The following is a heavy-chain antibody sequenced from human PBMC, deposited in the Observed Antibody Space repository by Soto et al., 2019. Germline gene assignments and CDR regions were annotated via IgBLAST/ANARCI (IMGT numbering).Heavy chain of an antibody. Sequence: QVQLVQSGAEMKKPGASVKVSCKASGYTFTNYGISWVRQAPGQWLEWMGWISDFEGHVNYAQKFQGRVTLTIDTSTSTAYMELRARTSDDAAIYYGARDYDRWWEAWFDPWGQGTLVTVSP. CDR3: ARDYDRWWEAWFDP. J-gene: IGHJ5*02. CDR2: ISDFEGHV. CDR1: GYTFTNYG. V-gene: IGHV1-18*01. D-gene: IGHD2-15*01.